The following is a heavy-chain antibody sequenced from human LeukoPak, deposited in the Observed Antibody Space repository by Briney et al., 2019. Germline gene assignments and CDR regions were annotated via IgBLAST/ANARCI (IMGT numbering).Heavy chain of an antibody. D-gene: IGHD3-22*01. V-gene: IGHV1-18*01. CDR1: GYTFSSYG. J-gene: IGHJ3*02. CDR3: ARDDRDYNDRSGDI. CDR2: ISGSNGNT. Sequence: ASVKVSCKASGYTFSSYGISWVRQAPGQGLEWMGWISGSNGNTNYAQKLQGRVTMTTDTSTSTAYMEVRSLSSDGTAVYYCARDDRDYNDRSGDIWGQGTMVTVSS.